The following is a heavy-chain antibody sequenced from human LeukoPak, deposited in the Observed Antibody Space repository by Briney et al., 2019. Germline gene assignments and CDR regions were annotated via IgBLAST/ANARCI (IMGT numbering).Heavy chain of an antibody. Sequence: ASVKVSCKASGYTFTSYAMNWVRQAPGQGLEWMGWINTNTGNPTYAQGFTGRFVFSLDTSVSTAYLQISSLKAEDTAVYYCARGVWFGELAFNWFGPWGQGTLVTVSS. J-gene: IGHJ5*02. CDR1: GYTFTSYA. V-gene: IGHV7-4-1*02. CDR2: INTNTGNP. D-gene: IGHD3-10*01. CDR3: ARGVWFGELAFNWFGP.